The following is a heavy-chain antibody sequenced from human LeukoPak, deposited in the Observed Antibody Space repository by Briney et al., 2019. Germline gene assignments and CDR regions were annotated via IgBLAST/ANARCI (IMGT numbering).Heavy chain of an antibody. D-gene: IGHD6-13*01. J-gene: IGHJ4*02. CDR1: GFTFSSYW. CDR3: ARDGQELVLDY. Sequence: PGGSLRLSRAASGFTFSSYWVSWVRQAPGKGLEWVANIKQDGSEKYYVDSVKGRFTISRDNAKNSLYLQMNSLRAEDTAVYYCARDGQELVLDYWGQGTLVTVSS. CDR2: IKQDGSEK. V-gene: IGHV3-7*01.